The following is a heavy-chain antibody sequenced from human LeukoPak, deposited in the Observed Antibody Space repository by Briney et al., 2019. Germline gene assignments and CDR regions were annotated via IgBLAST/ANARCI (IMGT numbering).Heavy chain of an antibody. V-gene: IGHV5-51*01. CDR2: IYPGDTDT. J-gene: IGHJ3*02. CDR1: GYSFTSYW. D-gene: IGHD2-2*01. Sequence: GESLKISCKGSGYSFTSYWICWVRQMPGTGLEWMGFIYPGDTDTRYSSSFQGQVTLSADKSISTAYLQWSSLKASDTAMYYCARRRYCRSTSCHEGAFDIWGQGTMVTVSS. CDR3: ARRRYCRSTSCHEGAFDI.